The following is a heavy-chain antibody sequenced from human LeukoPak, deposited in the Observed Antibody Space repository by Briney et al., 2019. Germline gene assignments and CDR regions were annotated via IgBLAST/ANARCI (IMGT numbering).Heavy chain of an antibody. CDR3: AKGDWLDY. Sequence: GGSLRLSCAASGFTFSSYGMHWVRQAPGKGLEWVALIWYDGSNKYYAGSVKGRFTISRDNSENTLYLQMNSLRAEDTAVYYCAKGDWLDYWGQGTLVTVTS. D-gene: IGHD3/OR15-3a*01. V-gene: IGHV3-33*06. J-gene: IGHJ4*02. CDR2: IWYDGSNK. CDR1: GFTFSSYG.